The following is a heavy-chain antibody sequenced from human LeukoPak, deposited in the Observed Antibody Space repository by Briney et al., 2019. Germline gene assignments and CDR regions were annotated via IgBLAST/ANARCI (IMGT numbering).Heavy chain of an antibody. Sequence: PSQTLSLTCTVSGGSISSGDYYWSWIRQPPGKGLEWIGYIYYSGSTYYNPSLKSRVTISVDTSKNQFSLKLSSVTAADTAVYYCARASPGYYYDSSGYKYWGQGTLVTVSS. CDR3: ARASPGYYYDSSGYKY. CDR1: GGSISSGDYY. CDR2: IYYSGST. J-gene: IGHJ4*02. D-gene: IGHD3-22*01. V-gene: IGHV4-30-4*08.